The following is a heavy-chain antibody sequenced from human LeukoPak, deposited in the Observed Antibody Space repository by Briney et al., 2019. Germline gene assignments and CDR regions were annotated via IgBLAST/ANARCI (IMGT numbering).Heavy chain of an antibody. J-gene: IGHJ5*02. D-gene: IGHD4-17*01. Sequence: ASVKVSCKASGYTFTSYGISWVRQAPGQGLEWMGWISAYNGNTNYAQKLQGRVTMTTDTSTSTAYMELRSLRSDDTAVYYCARDPYGDYPNWFDPWGQGTLVTASS. V-gene: IGHV1-18*01. CDR1: GYTFTSYG. CDR3: ARDPYGDYPNWFDP. CDR2: ISAYNGNT.